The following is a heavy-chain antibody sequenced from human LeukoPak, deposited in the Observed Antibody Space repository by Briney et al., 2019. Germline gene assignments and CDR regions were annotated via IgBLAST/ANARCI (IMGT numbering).Heavy chain of an antibody. CDR3: ARATGRVVRGITWRYFDY. CDR1: GYTFTSYG. D-gene: IGHD3-10*01. Sequence: ASVKVSCKTSGYTFTSYGIIWVRQAPGQGLEWMGWISGYNDNTKYTQKLQGRVTMTTDTSTSTAYMELRSLRSDDTAVYYCARATGRVVRGITWRYFDYWGQGTLVTVSS. V-gene: IGHV1-18*01. CDR2: ISGYNDNT. J-gene: IGHJ4*02.